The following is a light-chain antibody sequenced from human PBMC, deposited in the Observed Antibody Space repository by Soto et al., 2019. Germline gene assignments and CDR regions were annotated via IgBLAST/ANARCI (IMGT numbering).Light chain of an antibody. Sequence: EIVLTQSPATLSLSPGERATLSCRASQSVNSSLAWFQQKPGQAPRLLIYDASNRATGIPARFSGSGSGTDFTLTISSLEPEDFAVYYCQQYDAWPLTFGGGTKVEIK. CDR3: QQYDAWPLT. J-gene: IGKJ4*01. CDR1: QSVNSS. V-gene: IGKV3-11*01. CDR2: DAS.